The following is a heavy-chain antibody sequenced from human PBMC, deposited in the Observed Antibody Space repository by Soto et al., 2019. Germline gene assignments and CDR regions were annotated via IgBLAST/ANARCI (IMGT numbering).Heavy chain of an antibody. V-gene: IGHV1-2*02. CDR2: INPNSGGT. CDR3: ARDRGWDENGVKYSSGWPFDAFDI. CDR1: GYTFTGYY. D-gene: IGHD6-19*01. Sequence: ASVKVSCKASGYTFTGYYMHWVRQAPGQGLEWMGWINPNSGGTNYAQKFQGRVTMTRDTSISTAYMELSRLRSDDTAVYYCARDRGWDENGVKYSSGWPFDAFDIWGQGTMVTVSS. J-gene: IGHJ3*02.